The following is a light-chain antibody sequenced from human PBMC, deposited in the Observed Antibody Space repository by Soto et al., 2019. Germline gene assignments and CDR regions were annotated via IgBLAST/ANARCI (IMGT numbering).Light chain of an antibody. CDR3: QPYVSSPRT. Sequence: EIVLTQSPGTLSLSPGDRATLSCRASQSVSSTYLAWFQQKPGQAPRLLIYGTSRRATGIPDRFSGSGSGTDFTLTISRLEPEDFAVYYCQPYVSSPRTFGQGTKVEIK. CDR1: QSVSSTY. V-gene: IGKV3-20*01. CDR2: GTS. J-gene: IGKJ1*01.